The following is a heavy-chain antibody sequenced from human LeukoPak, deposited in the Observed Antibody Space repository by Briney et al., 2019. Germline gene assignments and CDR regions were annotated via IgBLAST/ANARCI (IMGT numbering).Heavy chain of an antibody. D-gene: IGHD3-22*01. V-gene: IGHV3-30-3*01. J-gene: IGHJ4*02. CDR3: ARDFYYDSSGYYYPFDY. Sequence: GRSLRLSCAASGFTFSSYAMHWVRQAPGKGLEWVAVISYDGSNKYYADSVKGRFTISRDNSKNTLYLQMNSLRAEDTAVYYCARDFYYDSSGYYYPFDYWGQGTLVTVSS. CDR1: GFTFSSYA. CDR2: ISYDGSNK.